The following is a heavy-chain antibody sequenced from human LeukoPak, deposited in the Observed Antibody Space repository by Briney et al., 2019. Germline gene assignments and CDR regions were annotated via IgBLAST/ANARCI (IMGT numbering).Heavy chain of an antibody. Sequence: GGSLRLSCAASGFTFSSYAMHWVRQAPGKGLEWVAVISYDGSNKYYADSVKGRFTISRDNAKNSLYLQMNGLRAEDTAVYYCARDLGDRWGLWGSYRYPLDHWGQGTPVTVSS. D-gene: IGHD3-16*02. CDR1: GFTFSSYA. J-gene: IGHJ4*02. V-gene: IGHV3-30*04. CDR3: ARDLGDRWGLWGSYRYPLDH. CDR2: ISYDGSNK.